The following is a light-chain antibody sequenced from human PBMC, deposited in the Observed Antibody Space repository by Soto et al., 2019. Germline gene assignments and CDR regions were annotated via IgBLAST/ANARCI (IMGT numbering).Light chain of an antibody. J-gene: IGLJ3*02. V-gene: IGLV4-69*01. CDR3: QSLGTGIQV. CDR1: SGHSTYA. Sequence: QTVVTQSPSASASLGASVKLTCTLSSGHSTYAIAWHQQQSEKGPRFLMKINYDGTHSKGDGFFDRFSGSSSGAERHLTISRLQSEDEADYYYQSLGTGIQVFGGGTKVTVL. CDR2: INYDGTH.